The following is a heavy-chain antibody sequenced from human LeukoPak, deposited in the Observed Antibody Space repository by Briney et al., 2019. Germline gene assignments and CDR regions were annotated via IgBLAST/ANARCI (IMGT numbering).Heavy chain of an antibody. J-gene: IGHJ6*04. Sequence: SETLSLTCAVYGGSFSGYYWGWIRQPPGKGLEWIGEINHSGSTNYNPSLKSRVTISVDTSKNQFSLKLSSVTAADTAVYYCARGPEHCSGGSCYSRVDYYYYGMDVWGKGTTVTVSS. D-gene: IGHD2-15*01. CDR1: GGSFSGYY. V-gene: IGHV4-34*01. CDR2: INHSGST. CDR3: ARGPEHCSGGSCYSRVDYYYYGMDV.